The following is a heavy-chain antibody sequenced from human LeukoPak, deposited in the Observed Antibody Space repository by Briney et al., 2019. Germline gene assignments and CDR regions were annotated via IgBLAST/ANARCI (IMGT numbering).Heavy chain of an antibody. CDR2: IFPSGGEI. CDR3: AKLFESGTYNNFFHY. Sequence: GGSLRLSCAASGFTFSTFAMIWVRQPQGKGLEWVSSIFPSGGEIHYADSVRGRFTISRDNSKSILSLQMNSLRAEDTAIYYCAKLFESGTYNNFFHYWGQGTLVTVFS. D-gene: IGHD3-10*01. CDR1: GFTFSTFA. V-gene: IGHV3-23*01. J-gene: IGHJ4*02.